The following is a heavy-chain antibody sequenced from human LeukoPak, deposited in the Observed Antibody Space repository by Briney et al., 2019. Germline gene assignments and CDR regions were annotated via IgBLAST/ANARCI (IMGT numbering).Heavy chain of an antibody. CDR1: GGTFSSYA. D-gene: IGHD4-17*01. CDR2: IIPIFGTA. J-gene: IGHJ3*02. CDR3: ASYYGDSTDAFDI. Sequence: GASVKVSCKASGGTFSSYAISWVRQAPGQGGEWMGGIIPIFGTANYAQKFQGRVTITADKSTSTAYMELSSLRSEDTAVYYCASYYGDSTDAFDIWGQGTMVTVSS. V-gene: IGHV1-69*06.